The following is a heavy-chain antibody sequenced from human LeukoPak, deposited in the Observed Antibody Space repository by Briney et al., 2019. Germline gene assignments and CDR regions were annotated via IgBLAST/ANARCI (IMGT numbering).Heavy chain of an antibody. J-gene: IGHJ4*02. CDR2: ISASSNYI. V-gene: IGHV3-21*01. CDR3: ARDGWPYYFDY. CDR1: GFTFSDYS. D-gene: IGHD6-19*01. Sequence: PEGSLRLSCAASGFTFSDYSMNWVRQAPGKGLEWVSSISASSNYIYYADSVKGRFTISRDNAKNSLYLQMNSLRAEDTAVYYCARDGWPYYFDYWGQGTLVTVSS.